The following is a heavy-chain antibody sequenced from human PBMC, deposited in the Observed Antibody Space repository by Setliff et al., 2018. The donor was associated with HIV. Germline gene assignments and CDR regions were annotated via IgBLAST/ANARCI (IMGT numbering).Heavy chain of an antibody. CDR2: FYHSGST. CDR3: VSGPLSGYGYYLDY. CDR1: GYSVSSGYY. Sequence: SETLSLTCAVSGYSVSSGYYWGWIRQPPGKGLEWIGSFYHSGSTFYNPSLESRVTISLDTSKNQFSLKLRSVTAADTAVYYCVSGPLSGYGYYLDYWGQGALVTVS. J-gene: IGHJ4*02. V-gene: IGHV4-38-2*01. D-gene: IGHD3-3*01.